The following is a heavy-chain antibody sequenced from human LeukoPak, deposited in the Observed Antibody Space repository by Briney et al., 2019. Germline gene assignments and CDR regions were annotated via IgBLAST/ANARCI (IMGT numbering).Heavy chain of an antibody. CDR3: ASSHDSSGND. CDR1: GFNFGTYW. D-gene: IGHD3-22*01. CDR2: IRQDGSVK. Sequence: GGSLRLSCAASGFNFGTYWMSWVRQAPGKGLEWLANIRQDGSVKFYVDSVKGRFTISRDNAKSSLHLQMNSLRVEDTAVYYCASSHDSSGNDWGQGTLVTVSS. V-gene: IGHV3-7*01. J-gene: IGHJ4*02.